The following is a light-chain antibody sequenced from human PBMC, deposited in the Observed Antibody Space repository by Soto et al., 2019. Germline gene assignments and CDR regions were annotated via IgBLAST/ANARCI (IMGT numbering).Light chain of an antibody. V-gene: IGLV1-51*02. CDR2: ENA. Sequence: QSVLTQPPSVSAAPGQKVTISCSGSNSNIGNSYVYWYQQFPGAAPKLLMYENAKRASGIPDRFSGSKSGAAATLGITGIQTGDEADYYCGTWDSGLSGFVFGTGTKLTVL. J-gene: IGLJ1*01. CDR3: GTWDSGLSGFV. CDR1: NSNIGNSY.